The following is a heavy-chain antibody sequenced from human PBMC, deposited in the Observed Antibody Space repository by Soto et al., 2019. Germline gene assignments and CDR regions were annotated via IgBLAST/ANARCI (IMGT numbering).Heavy chain of an antibody. V-gene: IGHV4-59*08. D-gene: IGHD3-16*01. Sequence: SVTLSLTCTVSGDSLSSYSWSWIRQPPGKGLEWIGYIYHGGSTNYNPSLKSRVTIPVDTSKNQLFLKVNSVTAAHTAVYFCARHLRRYYYDGIDVWGQGTTVTVSS. J-gene: IGHJ6*02. CDR2: IYHGGST. CDR3: ARHLRRYYYDGIDV. CDR1: GDSLSSYS.